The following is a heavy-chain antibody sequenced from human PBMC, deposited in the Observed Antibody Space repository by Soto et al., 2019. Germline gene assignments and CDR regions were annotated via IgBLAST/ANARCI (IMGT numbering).Heavy chain of an antibody. CDR3: ARQQLILCWFAP. D-gene: IGHD6-13*01. V-gene: IGHV4-34*01. Sequence: SETLSLTCAVYGGSFSGYYWSWIRQPPGKGLEWIGEINHSGSTNYNPSLKSRVTISVDTSKNQFSLKLSSVTAADTAVYYCARQQLILCWFAPLGQGTLVT. CDR1: GGSFSGYY. J-gene: IGHJ5*02. CDR2: INHSGST.